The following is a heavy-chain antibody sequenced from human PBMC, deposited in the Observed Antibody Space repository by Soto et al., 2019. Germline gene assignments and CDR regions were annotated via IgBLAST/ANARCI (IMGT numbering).Heavy chain of an antibody. CDR1: GFSFSTHY. V-gene: IGHV3-48*02. J-gene: IGHJ4*02. Sequence: EVQLVESGGGLVQPGGSLRLSCAASGFSFSTHYMNWVRQAPGKGPEWVSCISSSGSDIYYTDSVKGRFTISRDNAKNSLYLQMNSLRDEDTAVYYCARDFKDGMAVATFDYWGQGALVTVSS. CDR2: ISSSGSDI. CDR3: ARDFKDGMAVATFDY. D-gene: IGHD2-15*01.